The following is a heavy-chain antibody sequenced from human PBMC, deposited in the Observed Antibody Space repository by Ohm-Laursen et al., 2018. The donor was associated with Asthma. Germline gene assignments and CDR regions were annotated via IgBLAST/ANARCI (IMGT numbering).Heavy chain of an antibody. J-gene: IGHJ5*02. CDR2: IIPIFGTA. V-gene: IGHV1-69*01. CDR3: ARAVAAPDWFDP. D-gene: IGHD6-19*01. Sequence: SSVKVSCKASGGTFSSYAISWVRQAPGQGLEWMGGIIPIFGTANYAQKFQGRVTITADESTSTAYMELSSLRSEDTAVYYCARAVAAPDWFDPWGQGTLVTVSS. CDR1: GGTFSSYA.